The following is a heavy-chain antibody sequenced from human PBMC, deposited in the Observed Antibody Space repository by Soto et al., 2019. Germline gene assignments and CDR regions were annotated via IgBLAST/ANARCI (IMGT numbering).Heavy chain of an antibody. CDR1: GGSISSSSYF. V-gene: IGHV4-39*07. Sequence: SETLSLTCSVSGGSISSSSYFWGWIRQPPGKGLEWIGYIYHSGSTYYNPSLKSRVTISVDRSKNQFSLKLSSVTAADTAVYYCARVPDVWGQGTTVTVSS. CDR3: ARVPDV. CDR2: IYHSGST. J-gene: IGHJ6*02.